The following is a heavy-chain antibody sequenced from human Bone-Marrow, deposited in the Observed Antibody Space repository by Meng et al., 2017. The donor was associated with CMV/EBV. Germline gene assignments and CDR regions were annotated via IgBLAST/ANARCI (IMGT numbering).Heavy chain of an antibody. Sequence: GGSLRLPCAASGFTFTSYWMHWVRQAPGKGLVWVSRINSDGRSTNYADSVKGRFTISRDNARNTLYLQMNSLSAEDTAVYICSTSRLWDNIKRERYSDYWGQGTLVAVSS. D-gene: IGHD1-26*01. CDR1: GFTFTSYW. CDR2: INSDGRST. CDR3: STSRLWDNIKRERYSDY. V-gene: IGHV3-74*01. J-gene: IGHJ4*01.